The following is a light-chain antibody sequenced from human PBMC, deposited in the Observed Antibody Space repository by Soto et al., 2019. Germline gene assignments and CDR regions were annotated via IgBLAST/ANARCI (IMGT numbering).Light chain of an antibody. V-gene: IGLV2-8*01. CDR1: SSDVGGYNY. CDR2: EVT. Sequence: QSVLTQPPSASGSPGQSVTISCTGTSSDVGGYNYVSWYQQYPGRAPKIMIYEVTKRPSGVPGRFSGSKSGNTASLTVSGLQAEDEADYYCSSYAASNNFYFVFGGGTKVTVL. CDR3: SSYAASNNFYFV. J-gene: IGLJ3*02.